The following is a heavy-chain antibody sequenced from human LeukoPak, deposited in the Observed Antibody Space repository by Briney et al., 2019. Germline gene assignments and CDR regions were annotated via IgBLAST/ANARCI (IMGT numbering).Heavy chain of an antibody. CDR3: ARYYYGSGSSPWY. CDR2: IIPIFGTA. CDR1: GGTFSSYA. Sequence: ASVKVSCKASGGTFSSYAISWVRQAPGQGLEWMGRIIPIFGTANYAQKFQGRVTITTDESTSTAYMELSSLRSEDTAVYCCARYYYGSGSSPWYWGQGTLVTVSS. J-gene: IGHJ4*02. D-gene: IGHD3-10*01. V-gene: IGHV1-69*05.